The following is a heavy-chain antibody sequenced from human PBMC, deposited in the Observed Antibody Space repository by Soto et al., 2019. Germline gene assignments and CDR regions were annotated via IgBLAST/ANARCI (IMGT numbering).Heavy chain of an antibody. CDR3: AKDVAGIAAAGTPAHYYYGMDV. CDR2: ISYDGSNK. CDR1: GFTFSSYG. V-gene: IGHV3-30*18. D-gene: IGHD6-13*01. Sequence: QVQLVESGGGVVQPGRSLRLSCAASGFTFSSYGMHWVRQAPGKGLEWVAVISYDGSNKYYADSVKGRFTISRDNSKNRLYLQMNSLRAEDTAVYYCAKDVAGIAAAGTPAHYYYGMDVWGQGTTVTVSS. J-gene: IGHJ6*02.